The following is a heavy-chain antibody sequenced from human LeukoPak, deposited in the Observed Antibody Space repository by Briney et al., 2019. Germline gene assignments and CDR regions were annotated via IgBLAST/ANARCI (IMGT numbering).Heavy chain of an antibody. V-gene: IGHV3-30-3*01. J-gene: IGHJ3*02. D-gene: IGHD5-24*01. CDR1: GFTFSSYT. CDR2: ISYDGNNK. CDR3: ARDPLEMATIYAFDI. Sequence: GGSPRLSCAASGFTFSSYTMHWVRQAPGKGLEWVAVISYDGNNKYYADSVKGRFTISRDNSKNTLYLQMNSLRAEDTAVYYCARDPLEMATIYAFDIWGQGTMVTVSS.